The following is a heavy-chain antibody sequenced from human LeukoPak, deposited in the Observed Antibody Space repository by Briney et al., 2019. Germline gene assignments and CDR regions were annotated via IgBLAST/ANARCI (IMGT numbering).Heavy chain of an antibody. J-gene: IGHJ4*02. CDR3: ARAGGRCGGDCYWDFDY. D-gene: IGHD2-21*02. CDR2: IYYSGST. V-gene: IGHV4-59*12. CDR1: GGSISSYY. Sequence: SETLSLTCTVSGGSISSYYWSWIRQPPGKGLEWIGYIYYSGSTYYNPSLKSRVTISVDTSKNQFSLKLSSVTAADTAVYYCARAGGRCGGDCYWDFDYWGQGTLVTVSS.